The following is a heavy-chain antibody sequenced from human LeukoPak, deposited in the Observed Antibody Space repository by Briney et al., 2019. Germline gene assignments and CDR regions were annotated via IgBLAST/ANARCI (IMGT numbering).Heavy chain of an antibody. V-gene: IGHV4-59*11. CDR1: GGSISSHY. Sequence: PSETLSLTCTVSGGSISSHYGSWIRQPPGKGLEWIGYIYYSGSTNYNPSLKSRVTISVDTSKNQFSLKLSSVTAADTAVYYCARAPRWYSGSYYDYWGQGTLVTVSS. D-gene: IGHD1-26*01. CDR3: ARAPRWYSGSYYDY. J-gene: IGHJ4*02. CDR2: IYYSGST.